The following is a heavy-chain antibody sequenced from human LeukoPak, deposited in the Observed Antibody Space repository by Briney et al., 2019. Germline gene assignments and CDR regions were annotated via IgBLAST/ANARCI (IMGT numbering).Heavy chain of an antibody. V-gene: IGHV3-30*04. D-gene: IGHD3-10*01. CDR3: ARGLLLWFGELSRTFDY. Sequence: QPGRSLRLSCAASGFTFSSYAMHWVRQAPGKGLEWVAVISYDGSNKYYADSVKGRFTISRDNSKNTLYLQMNSLRAEDTAVYYCARGLLLWFGELSRTFDYWGQGTLVTVSS. J-gene: IGHJ4*02. CDR1: GFTFSSYA. CDR2: ISYDGSNK.